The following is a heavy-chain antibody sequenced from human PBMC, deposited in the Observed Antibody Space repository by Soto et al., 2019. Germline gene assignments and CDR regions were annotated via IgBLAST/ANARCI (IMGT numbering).Heavy chain of an antibody. J-gene: IGHJ5*02. V-gene: IGHV1-58*01. CDR2: IVVGSGNT. CDR3: AADRTYYYDSSGYYWSPNWFDP. D-gene: IGHD3-22*01. Sequence: SLKVSCKASGFTFTSSAVQWVRQARGQRLEWIGWIVVGSGNTNYAQKFQERVTITRDMSTSTAYMELSSLRSEDTAVYYCAADRTYYYDSSGYYWSPNWFDPWGQGTLVTVSS. CDR1: GFTFTSSA.